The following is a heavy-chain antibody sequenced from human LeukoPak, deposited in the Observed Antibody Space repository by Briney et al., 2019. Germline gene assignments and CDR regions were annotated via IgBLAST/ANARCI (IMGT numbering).Heavy chain of an antibody. V-gene: IGHV4-59*01. Sequence: SETLSLTCTGSGGSISSYYWSWIRQPPGKGLEWIGYIYYSGSTNYNPSLKSRVTISVDTSKNQFSLKLSSVTAADTAVCYCARGLARGYSYGHFDYWGQGTLVTVSS. J-gene: IGHJ4*02. CDR1: GGSISSYY. D-gene: IGHD5-18*01. CDR2: IYYSGST. CDR3: ARGLARGYSYGHFDY.